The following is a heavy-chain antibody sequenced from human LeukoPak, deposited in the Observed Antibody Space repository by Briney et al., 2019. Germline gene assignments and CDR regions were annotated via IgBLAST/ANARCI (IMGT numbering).Heavy chain of an antibody. J-gene: IGHJ2*01. V-gene: IGHV5-51*01. CDR3: ARRGGDGLWYFDL. CDR1: GYSFTSYW. Sequence: GESLKISCKGSGYSFTSYWIGWVRQMPGKGLEWMGIIYPADSDTAYSPPFQGQVTFSADKSISTAYLQWTSLKASDTAMYYCARRGGDGLWYFDLWGRGTLVTVSS. CDR2: IYPADSDT. D-gene: IGHD2-21*02.